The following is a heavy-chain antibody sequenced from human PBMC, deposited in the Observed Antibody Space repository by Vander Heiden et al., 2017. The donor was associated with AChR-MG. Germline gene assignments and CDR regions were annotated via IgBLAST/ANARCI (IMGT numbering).Heavy chain of an antibody. CDR1: GGPFRSYA. CDR2: IIPILGIA. Sequence: QVQLVQSGAEVKKPGSSVKVSCKASGGPFRSYAISWVRQAPGQGLEWMGRIIPILGIANYAQKFQGRVTITADKSTSTAYMELSSLRSEDTAVYYCAREPYYYDSSGYYYFDYWGQGTLVTVSS. V-gene: IGHV1-69*04. CDR3: AREPYYYDSSGYYYFDY. J-gene: IGHJ4*02. D-gene: IGHD3-22*01.